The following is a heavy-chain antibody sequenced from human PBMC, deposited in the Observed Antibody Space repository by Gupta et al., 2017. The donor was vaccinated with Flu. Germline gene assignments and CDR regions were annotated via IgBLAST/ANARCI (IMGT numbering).Heavy chain of an antibody. CDR3: TTAGGNSWAY. D-gene: IGHD2-21*01. J-gene: IGHJ4*02. V-gene: IGHV3-15*01. CDR2: IKSKNEDETT. Sequence: EVQLVESGGGLVKPGGSLRLSCAASGFTFSDAWMSWVRQVPGKGLEWVGRIKSKNEDETTDYGAPVEGRFIISRDESEGMFYLQMSLLKIEDTAVYYCTTAGGNSWAYWGQGTLVTVSS. CDR1: GFTFSDAW.